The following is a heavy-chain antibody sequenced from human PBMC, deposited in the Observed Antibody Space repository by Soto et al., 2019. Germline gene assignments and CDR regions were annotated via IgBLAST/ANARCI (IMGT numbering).Heavy chain of an antibody. Sequence: GESLKISCKGSGYSFTSYWIGWVRQMPGKGLEWMGIIYPGDSDTRYSPSFQGQVTISADKSISTAYLQWSSLKASDTAMYYCARLSQGIYGGNSIGAFDIWGQGTMVTVSS. D-gene: IGHD2-21*02. CDR1: GYSFTSYW. V-gene: IGHV5-51*01. CDR3: ARLSQGIYGGNSIGAFDI. CDR2: IYPGDSDT. J-gene: IGHJ3*02.